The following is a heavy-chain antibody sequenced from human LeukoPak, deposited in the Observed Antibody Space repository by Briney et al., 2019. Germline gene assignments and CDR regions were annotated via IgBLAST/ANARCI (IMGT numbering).Heavy chain of an antibody. CDR1: GFTLTRYS. J-gene: IGHJ6*02. Sequence: GASVKVSCKASGFTLTRYSMQWVRQAPGQRLEWMGWINTGNGNTKYSEKFHDRVTITGDTSASTVYMELSSLTSEGTAMYYCARDPGYTSGWSQYYGMDVWGQGTTVTVSS. D-gene: IGHD6-19*01. CDR2: INTGNGNT. CDR3: ARDPGYTSGWSQYYGMDV. V-gene: IGHV1-3*04.